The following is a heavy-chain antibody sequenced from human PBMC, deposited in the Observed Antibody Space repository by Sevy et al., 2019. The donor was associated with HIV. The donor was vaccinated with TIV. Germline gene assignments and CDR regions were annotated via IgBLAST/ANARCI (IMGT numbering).Heavy chain of an antibody. D-gene: IGHD1-26*01. Sequence: SETLSLTCTXXXXXISSXXYXWGWIRQPPGKGLEWIGSIYYSGSTYYNPSLKSRVTISVDTSKNQFSLKLSSVTAADXAVYYCASTSRGTXXYYMXXXGKGTTVTVSS. CDR2: IYYSGST. CDR3: ASTSRGTXXYYMXX. CDR1: XXXISSXXYX. J-gene: IGHJ6*03. V-gene: IGHV4-39*01.